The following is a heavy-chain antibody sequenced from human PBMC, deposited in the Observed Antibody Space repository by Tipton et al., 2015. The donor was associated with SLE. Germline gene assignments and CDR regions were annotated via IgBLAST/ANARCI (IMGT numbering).Heavy chain of an antibody. V-gene: IGHV4-59*01. CDR1: GGSISSYY. Sequence: TLSLTCTVSGGSISSYYWSWIRQPPGKGLEWIGYIYYSGSTNYNPSLKSRVTISVDTSENQFSLKLSSVTAADTAVYYCARAAGDYYYYMDVWGKGTTVTVSS. CDR2: IYYSGST. CDR3: ARAAGDYYYYMDV. D-gene: IGHD6-25*01. J-gene: IGHJ6*03.